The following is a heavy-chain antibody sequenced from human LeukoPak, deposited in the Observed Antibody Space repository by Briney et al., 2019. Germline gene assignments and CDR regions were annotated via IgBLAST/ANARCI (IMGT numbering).Heavy chain of an antibody. Sequence: SETLSLTCAVYGGSFSGYYWSWIRQPPGKGLEWIGEINHSGSTNYNPSLKSRVTISVDTSKNQFSLKLSSVTAADTAVYYCARHLVVGRYYYYYMDVWGKGTTVTISS. V-gene: IGHV4-34*01. J-gene: IGHJ6*03. D-gene: IGHD2-15*01. CDR1: GGSFSGYY. CDR2: INHSGST. CDR3: ARHLVVGRYYYYYMDV.